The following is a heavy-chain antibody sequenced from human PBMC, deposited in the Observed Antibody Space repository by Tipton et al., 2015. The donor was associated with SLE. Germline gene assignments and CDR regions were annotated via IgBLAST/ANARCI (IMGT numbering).Heavy chain of an antibody. J-gene: IGHJ5*02. CDR2: VSRSGAA. D-gene: IGHD3-22*01. CDR3: ARLEIVTMIEGYKVWGFDP. V-gene: IGHV4-59*08. CDR1: GGSISPFY. Sequence: TLSLTCSVSGGSISPFYWSWMRQTPGKGLEWIGQVSRSGAADYSPSLKSRVSISVDTSKNQFSLRLHSVTPADTAVYYCARLEIVTMIEGYKVWGFDPWGQGTLVTVSS.